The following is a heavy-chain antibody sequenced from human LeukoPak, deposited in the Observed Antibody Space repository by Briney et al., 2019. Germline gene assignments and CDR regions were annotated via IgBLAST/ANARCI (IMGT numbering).Heavy chain of an antibody. Sequence: ASVKASCTASGYTFTAYYMLWVRQAPGQRLEWMGWIDTNSGGTNYAQKFQGRVTITRDTSIGTAYMELSSLISDDTAVYYCASEAYCSGGSCSLHRVASWGQGTLVTVSS. V-gene: IGHV1-2*02. CDR1: GYTFTAYY. CDR3: ASEAYCSGGSCSLHRVAS. CDR2: IDTNSGGT. J-gene: IGHJ4*02. D-gene: IGHD2-15*01.